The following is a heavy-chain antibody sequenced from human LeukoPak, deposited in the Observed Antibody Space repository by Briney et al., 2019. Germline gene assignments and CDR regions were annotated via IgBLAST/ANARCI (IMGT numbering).Heavy chain of an antibody. D-gene: IGHD6-19*01. J-gene: IGHJ6*03. Sequence: ASVKVSCKASGYTFSSYYMHWVRQAPGQGLEWMGIINPSGGSTSYAQKFQGRVTMTRDMSTSTVYMELSSLRSEDTAVYYCARDGYSSGWNLRYYYMDVWGKGTTVTVSS. CDR3: ARDGYSSGWNLRYYYMDV. V-gene: IGHV1-46*01. CDR2: INPSGGST. CDR1: GYTFSSYY.